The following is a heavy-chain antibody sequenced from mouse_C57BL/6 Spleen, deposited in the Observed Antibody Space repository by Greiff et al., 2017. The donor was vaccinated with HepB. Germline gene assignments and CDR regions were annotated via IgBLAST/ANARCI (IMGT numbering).Heavy chain of an antibody. CDR2: IWRGGST. D-gene: IGHD1-1*01. CDR1: GFSLTSYG. Sequence: QVQLKDSGPGLVQPSQSLSITCTVSGFSLTSYGVHWVRQSPGKGLEWLGVIWRGGSTDYNAAFMSRLSITKDNSKSQVFFKMNSLQADDTAIYYCAKNYYGSSLYYYAMDYWGQGTSVTVSS. J-gene: IGHJ4*01. V-gene: IGHV2-5*01. CDR3: AKNYYGSSLYYYAMDY.